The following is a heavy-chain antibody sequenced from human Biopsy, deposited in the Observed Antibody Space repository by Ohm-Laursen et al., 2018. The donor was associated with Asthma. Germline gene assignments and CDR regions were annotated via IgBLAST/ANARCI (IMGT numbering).Heavy chain of an antibody. Sequence: SLRLSCSASGFMFRSFGMHWARQAPGRGLEWVAVISYDGNHKFYEDSVKGRFTISRDNSKNTLYLQMNSLRTEDTAVYYCAKRRGYSGHDNDYWGQGTLVIVSS. CDR1: GFMFRSFG. J-gene: IGHJ4*02. D-gene: IGHD5-12*01. CDR3: AKRRGYSGHDNDY. V-gene: IGHV3-30*18. CDR2: ISYDGNHK.